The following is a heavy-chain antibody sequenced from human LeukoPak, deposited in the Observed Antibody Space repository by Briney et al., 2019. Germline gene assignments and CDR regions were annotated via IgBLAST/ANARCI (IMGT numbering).Heavy chain of an antibody. Sequence: PGGSLRLSCAASGFTFSSYGMHWVRQAPGKGLEWVAFIRYDGSNKYFADSVKGRFTISRDSSKNTLYLQMNSLRVDDTAVYYCATVSSYSSSWYDVDYWGQGTLVTVSS. V-gene: IGHV3-30*02. CDR2: IRYDGSNK. J-gene: IGHJ4*02. CDR1: GFTFSSYG. CDR3: ATVSSYSSSWYDVDY. D-gene: IGHD6-13*01.